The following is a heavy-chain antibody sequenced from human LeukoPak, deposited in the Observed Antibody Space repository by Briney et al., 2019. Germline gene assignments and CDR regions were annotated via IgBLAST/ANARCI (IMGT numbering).Heavy chain of an antibody. V-gene: IGHV3-21*01. CDR2: ISISSNYI. J-gene: IGHJ4*02. D-gene: IGHD3-10*01. CDR3: ASGSGSLDY. CDR1: GFTFSSYS. Sequence: PGGSLRLSCAASGFTFSSYSMNWVRQAPGKGLEWVSSISISSNYIYYGDSVKGRFTISRDNAKNSLYLQMNSLRAEDTAMYYCASGSGSLDYWGLGTLVTVSS.